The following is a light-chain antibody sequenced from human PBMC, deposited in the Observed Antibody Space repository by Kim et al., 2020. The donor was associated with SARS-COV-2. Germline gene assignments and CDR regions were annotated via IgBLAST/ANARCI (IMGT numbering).Light chain of an antibody. Sequence: VSPGKTARIPCSGDKLGDKYACWYQQKPGPSPVLVIYQDSKRPSGIPERFSGSNSGNTATLTISGTQAMDEADYYCQAWDSSTAWVFGGGTQLTVL. J-gene: IGLJ3*02. CDR1: KLGDKY. CDR3: QAWDSSTAWV. V-gene: IGLV3-1*01. CDR2: QDS.